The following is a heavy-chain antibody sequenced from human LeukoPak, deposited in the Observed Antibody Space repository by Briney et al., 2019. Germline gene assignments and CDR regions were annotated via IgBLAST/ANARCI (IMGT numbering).Heavy chain of an antibody. CDR3: ARDLVGATD. D-gene: IGHD1-26*01. Sequence: GGSLRLSCAASEFTFSSYWMSWVRQAPGKGLEWVANINQEGREKYYVDSVKGRFTISRDNAKNSLYLQMNNLRAEDTAVYFCARDLVGATDWGQGTLVTVSS. V-gene: IGHV3-7*03. J-gene: IGHJ4*02. CDR1: EFTFSSYW. CDR2: INQEGREK.